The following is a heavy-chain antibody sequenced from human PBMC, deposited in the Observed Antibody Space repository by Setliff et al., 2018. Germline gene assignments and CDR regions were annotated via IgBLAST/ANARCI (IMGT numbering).Heavy chain of an antibody. J-gene: IGHJ3*02. CDR3: ASTLYYYDSSGYGAFDI. Sequence: GESLKISCKGSGYSFTSYWIGWVRQMPGKGLEWMGIIYPGDSDTRYSPSSQGQVTISADKSISTAYPQWSSLKASDTAMYYCASTLYYYDSSGYGAFDIWGQGTMVTVSS. CDR1: GYSFTSYW. V-gene: IGHV5-51*01. D-gene: IGHD3-22*01. CDR2: IYPGDSDT.